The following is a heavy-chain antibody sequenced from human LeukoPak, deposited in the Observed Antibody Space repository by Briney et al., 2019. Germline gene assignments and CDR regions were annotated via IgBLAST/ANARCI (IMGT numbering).Heavy chain of an antibody. J-gene: IGHJ5*02. Sequence: SETLSLTCTVSGGSMSSGGYYGSWIRQHPGKGLEWIGYIYYSGSTYYNPSLKSRVTISVDTSKNQLSLKLSSVTAADTAVYYCARVQDILTGYYWFDPWGQGTLVTVSS. CDR3: ARVQDILTGYYWFDP. V-gene: IGHV4-31*03. CDR1: GGSMSSGGYY. CDR2: IYYSGST. D-gene: IGHD3-9*01.